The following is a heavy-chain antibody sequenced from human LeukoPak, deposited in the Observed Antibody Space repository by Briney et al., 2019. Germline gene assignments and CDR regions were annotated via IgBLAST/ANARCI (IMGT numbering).Heavy chain of an antibody. CDR2: INHSGST. V-gene: IGHV4-34*01. J-gene: IGHJ3*02. Sequence: SETLSLTCAVYGGSFSGYYWSWIRQPPGKGLEWIGEINHSGSTNYIPSLKSRVTISVDTSKKQFSLKLSSVTAADTAVYYCARLVVTYAFDIWGQGTMVTVSS. D-gene: IGHD2-21*02. CDR1: GGSFSGYY. CDR3: ARLVVTYAFDI.